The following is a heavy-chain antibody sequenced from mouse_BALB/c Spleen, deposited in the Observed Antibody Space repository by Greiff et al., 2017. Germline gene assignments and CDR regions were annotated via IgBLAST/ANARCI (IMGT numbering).Heavy chain of an antibody. D-gene: IGHD3-1*01. CDR1: GFTFSSYT. CDR2: ISNGGGST. CDR3: ARKGGYLHAMDY. J-gene: IGHJ4*01. Sequence: EVKLVESGGGLVQPGGSLKLSCAASGFTFSSYTMSWVRQTPEKRLEWVAYISNGGGSTDYTDTVKGRFTISRDNAKNTLYLQMSSLKSEDTAMYYCARKGGYLHAMDYWGQGTSVTVSS. V-gene: IGHV5-12-2*01.